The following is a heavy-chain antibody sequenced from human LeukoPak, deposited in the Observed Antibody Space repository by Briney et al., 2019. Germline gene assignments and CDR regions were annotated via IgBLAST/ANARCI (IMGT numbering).Heavy chain of an antibody. CDR2: IYHSGST. Sequence: SETLSLTCTVSGGSISSYYWSWIRQPPGKGLEWIGYIYHSGSTNYNPSLKSRVTISVDTSKNQFSLKLSSVTAADMAVYYCARGLYYDSSGYYFDYWGQGTLVTVSS. D-gene: IGHD3-22*01. CDR3: ARGLYYDSSGYYFDY. J-gene: IGHJ4*02. CDR1: GGSISSYY. V-gene: IGHV4-59*01.